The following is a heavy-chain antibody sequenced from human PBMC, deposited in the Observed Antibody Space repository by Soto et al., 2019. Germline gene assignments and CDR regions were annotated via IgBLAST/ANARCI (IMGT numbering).Heavy chain of an antibody. CDR1: GFTFSSHD. V-gene: IGHV3-23*01. Sequence: EVQLLESGGGLVQPGGSLRLSCSASGFTFSSHDMTWVRQAPGKGLGWVSGVSGGGITSYADSEKGRFTISRDKSRNTLYLQMNSLRVEDTAVYYCVKGFWGDYWGQGTLVTVSS. CDR2: VSGGGIT. J-gene: IGHJ4*02. D-gene: IGHD3-16*01. CDR3: VKGFWGDY.